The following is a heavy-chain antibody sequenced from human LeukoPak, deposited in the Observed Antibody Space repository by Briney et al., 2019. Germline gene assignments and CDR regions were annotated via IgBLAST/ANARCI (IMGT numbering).Heavy chain of an antibody. CDR2: ISSNGGRT. CDR3: ARDRGWGSFPLYYFDY. CDR1: GFTFRSYA. D-gene: IGHD3-10*01. V-gene: IGHV3-64*01. Sequence: PGGSLRLSCAASGFTFRSYAMKWVRQAPGKGLEYVSAISSNGGRTYYANSVKGRFTISRDNSKNTLYLHMGSLRAEDMAVYYCARDRGWGSFPLYYFDYWGQGTLVTVSS. J-gene: IGHJ4*02.